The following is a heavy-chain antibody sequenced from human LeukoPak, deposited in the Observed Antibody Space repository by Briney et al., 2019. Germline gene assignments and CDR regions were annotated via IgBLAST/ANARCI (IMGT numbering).Heavy chain of an antibody. J-gene: IGHJ5*02. CDR2: ISWNSGSV. CDR3: AKGGAVAVQYNWFAP. CDR1: GFTFDEYA. Sequence: GGSLRLSCAASGFTFDEYAMHWVRQAPGKGLDGVSGISWNSGSVGYADSVKGRFTISGDNAKNSLYLQMNRLRAEDTALYYCAKGGAVAVQYNWFAPCGEGTLATVYS. D-gene: IGHD6-19*01. V-gene: IGHV3-9*01.